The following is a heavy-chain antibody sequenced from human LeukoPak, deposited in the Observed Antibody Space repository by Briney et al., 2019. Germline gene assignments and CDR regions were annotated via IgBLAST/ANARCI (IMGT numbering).Heavy chain of an antibody. CDR1: GFTFSSYS. D-gene: IGHD4-11*01. CDR2: ITSSSSYI. V-gene: IGHV3-21*01. Sequence: PGGSLRLSCAASGFTFSSYSMNWVRQAAGKGLEWVSSITSSSSYIYYADSVKGRFTISRDNANNSLYLHMNSLRAEDTDVYYCARGGNYAPPPYWGQGTLVTVSS. CDR3: ARGGNYAPPPY. J-gene: IGHJ4*02.